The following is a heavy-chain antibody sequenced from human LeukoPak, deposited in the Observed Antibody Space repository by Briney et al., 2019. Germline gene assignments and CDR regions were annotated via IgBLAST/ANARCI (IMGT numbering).Heavy chain of an antibody. Sequence: GGSLRVSCAGSGFTFYNYALNWVRQAPGKGLQWVAAVSGDGQRTFYADSVKGRFTILRDNSMNTLSLQMNSLRADDTALYYCAKEQDNLLLLSHFDAWGQGILVTVSA. J-gene: IGHJ4*02. D-gene: IGHD1-14*01. V-gene: IGHV3-23*01. CDR2: VSGDGQRT. CDR1: GFTFYNYA. CDR3: AKEQDNLLLLSHFDA.